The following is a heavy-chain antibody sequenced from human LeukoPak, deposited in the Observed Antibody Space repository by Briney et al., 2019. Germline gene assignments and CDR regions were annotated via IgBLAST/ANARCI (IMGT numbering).Heavy chain of an antibody. CDR1: GYTFTSYY. CDR3: ATLGGHSLAAQNGY. V-gene: IGHV1-46*01. Sequence: GASVKVSCKASGYTFTSYYMHWVRQAPGQGLEWMGIINPSGGSTSYAQKFQGRVTMTRDSSINTAYMELSRLTSDDTAVYYCATLGGHSLAAQNGYWGQGTLVTVSS. CDR2: INPSGGST. D-gene: IGHD3-16*01. J-gene: IGHJ4*02.